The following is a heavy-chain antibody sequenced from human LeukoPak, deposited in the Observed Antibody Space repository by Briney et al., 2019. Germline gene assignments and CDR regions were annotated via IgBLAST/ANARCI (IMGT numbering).Heavy chain of an antibody. CDR1: GYTFTSYA. D-gene: IGHD5-12*01. CDR3: ARAVPRGYSGYDSPWFDP. CDR2: INAGNGNT. V-gene: IGHV1-3*01. Sequence: GASVKVSCKASGYTFTSYAMHWVRLAPGQRLEWMGWINAGNGNTKYSQKFQGRVTITRDTSASTAYMELSSLRSEDTAVYYCARAVPRGYSGYDSPWFDPWGQGTLVTVSS. J-gene: IGHJ5*02.